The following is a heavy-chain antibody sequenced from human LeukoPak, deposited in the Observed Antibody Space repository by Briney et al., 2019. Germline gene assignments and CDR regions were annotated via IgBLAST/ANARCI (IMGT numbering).Heavy chain of an antibody. CDR3: ARVYARYGDYVDY. CDR2: IIPILGIA. CDR1: GGTFSSYA. V-gene: IGHV1-69*04. J-gene: IGHJ4*02. D-gene: IGHD4-17*01. Sequence: GASVKVSCKASGGTFSSYAISWVRQAPGQGLEWMGRIIPILGIANYAQKFQGRVTITADKSTSTAYMELSSLRSEDTAVYYCARVYARYGDYVDYWGQGTLVTVSS.